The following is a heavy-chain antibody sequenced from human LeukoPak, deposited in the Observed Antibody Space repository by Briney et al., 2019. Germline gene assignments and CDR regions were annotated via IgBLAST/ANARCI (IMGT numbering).Heavy chain of an antibody. CDR1: GFTFSSYE. Sequence: GGSLRLSCVASGFTFSSYEMNWVRQAPGKGLEWVANIKQDGSDKYYVDSVKGRFTISRDNAKNSLYLQMNSLRAEDTAVYHCARHYSYAYDYWGQGTLVTVSS. CDR2: IKQDGSDK. CDR3: ARHYSYAYDY. V-gene: IGHV3-7*01. J-gene: IGHJ4*02. D-gene: IGHD5-18*01.